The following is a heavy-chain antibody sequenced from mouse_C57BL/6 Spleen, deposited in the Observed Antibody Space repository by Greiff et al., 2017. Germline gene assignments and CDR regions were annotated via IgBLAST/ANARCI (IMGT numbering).Heavy chain of an antibody. D-gene: IGHD2-5*01. Sequence: QVQLKESGAELMKPGASVKLSCKATGYTFTGYWIEWVKQRPGHGLEWIGEILPGSGSTNYNEKFKGKATFTADTSSNTACMQLSSLTTEDSAIYYCARRSNYWYFDVWGTGTTVTVSS. J-gene: IGHJ1*03. V-gene: IGHV1-9*01. CDR1: GYTFTGYW. CDR2: ILPGSGST. CDR3: ARRSNYWYFDV.